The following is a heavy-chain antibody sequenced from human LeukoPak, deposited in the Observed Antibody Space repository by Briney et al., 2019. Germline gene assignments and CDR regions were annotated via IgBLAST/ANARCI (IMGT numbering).Heavy chain of an antibody. J-gene: IGHJ4*02. CDR2: IWYDGSNK. CDR1: GFTFSSYG. Sequence: QAGGSLRLSRAASGFTFSSYGMHWVRQAPGKGLEWVAVIWYDGSNKYYADSVKGRFTISRDNSKNTLYLQMNSLRAEDTAVYYCARRLDYGDYLDYWGQGTLVTVSS. CDR3: ARRLDYGDYLDY. V-gene: IGHV3-33*01. D-gene: IGHD4-17*01.